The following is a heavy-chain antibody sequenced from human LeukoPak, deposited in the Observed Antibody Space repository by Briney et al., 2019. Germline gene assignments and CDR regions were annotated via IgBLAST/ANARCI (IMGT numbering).Heavy chain of an antibody. J-gene: IGHJ4*02. Sequence: GRSLTLSCAASGFTFSSYGMHWVRQAPGKRLESVAIIWYDGSHKYYADSVKGRFTISRDNSKNTLFLEMNSLRAEDTAVYYCAKSGAGGSYSGFDCWGQGTLVTVSS. CDR2: IWYDGSHK. CDR1: GFTFSSYG. V-gene: IGHV3-33*06. D-gene: IGHD1-26*01. CDR3: AKSGAGGSYSGFDC.